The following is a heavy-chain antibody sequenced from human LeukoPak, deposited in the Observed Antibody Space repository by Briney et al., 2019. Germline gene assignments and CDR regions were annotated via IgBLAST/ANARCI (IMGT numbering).Heavy chain of an antibody. CDR2: IYYSGST. CDR3: ASQGYSGHTLDY. V-gene: IGHV4-59*08. J-gene: IGHJ4*02. D-gene: IGHD5-12*01. CDR1: GGSISSYY. Sequence: PSETLSLTCTVSGGSISSYYWSWIRQPPGKGLEWSGYIYYSGSTTYNPPLKSRVTISVDTSKSQFSLKLSSVTAADTAVYYCASQGYSGHTLDYWGQGTLVTVSS.